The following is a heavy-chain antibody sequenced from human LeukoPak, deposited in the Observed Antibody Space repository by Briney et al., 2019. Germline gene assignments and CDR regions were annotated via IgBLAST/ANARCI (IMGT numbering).Heavy chain of an antibody. CDR1: GGSFSGYY. J-gene: IGHJ4*02. D-gene: IGHD1-14*01. V-gene: IGHV4-34*01. CDR2: INHSGST. Sequence: SETLSLTCAVYGGSFSGYYWSWIRQPPGKGLEWIGEINHSGSTNYNPSLKSRVTISVDTSKNQFPLKLRSVTAADTAVYYCARVGNRRTPFDYWGQGTLVTVSS. CDR3: ARVGNRRTPFDY.